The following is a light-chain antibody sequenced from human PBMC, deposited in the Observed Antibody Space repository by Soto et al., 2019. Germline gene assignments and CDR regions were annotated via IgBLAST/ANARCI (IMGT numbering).Light chain of an antibody. J-gene: IGKJ1*01. CDR1: QSVSSSY. Sequence: EIVLTQSPGTLSLSPGERANLSCRASQSVSSSYLAWYQQKPGQAPRLLIHGASSRATGIPDRFSGSGSGTDFTLTISRLEPEDFAVYYCHQYGGSPQTFGQGTKV. CDR3: HQYGGSPQT. CDR2: GAS. V-gene: IGKV3-20*01.